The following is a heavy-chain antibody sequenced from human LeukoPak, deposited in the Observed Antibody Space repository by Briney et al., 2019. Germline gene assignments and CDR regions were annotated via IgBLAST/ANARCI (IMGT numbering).Heavy chain of an antibody. CDR3: ARAKPYDFWSGYYDY. CDR1: GGTFSSYA. CDR2: IIPIFGTA. V-gene: IGHV1-69*05. Sequence: SVKVSCKASGGTFSSYAISWVRQAPGQGLEWMGGIIPIFGTANYAQKFQGRVTITTDESTSTAYMELSSLRSEDTAVYYCARAKPYDFWSGYYDYWGQGTLVTVSS. D-gene: IGHD3-3*01. J-gene: IGHJ4*02.